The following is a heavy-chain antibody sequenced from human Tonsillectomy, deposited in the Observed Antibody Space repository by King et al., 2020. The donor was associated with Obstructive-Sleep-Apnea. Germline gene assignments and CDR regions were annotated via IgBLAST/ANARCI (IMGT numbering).Heavy chain of an antibody. CDR3: AAYHVDTALKMDF. CDR2: IVPFFGTP. Sequence: QLEQSGAAVKKPGSSVKVSCQASGGSFNNYAFGWVRQAPGEGLEWMGKIVPFFGTPDYAQKFQGRVTIGADESTSTTYMELSTLRSADTAIYYCAAYHVDTALKMDFWGQGTLVTVSS. CDR1: GGSFNNYA. J-gene: IGHJ4*02. V-gene: IGHV1-69*15. D-gene: IGHD5-18*01.